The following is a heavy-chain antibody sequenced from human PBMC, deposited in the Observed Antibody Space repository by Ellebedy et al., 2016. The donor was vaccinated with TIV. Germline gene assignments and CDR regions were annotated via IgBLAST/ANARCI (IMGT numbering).Heavy chain of an antibody. CDR3: AKDSRYCSGGSCYSSPAPGDY. J-gene: IGHJ4*02. Sequence: SVKVSXXASGGTFSSYAISWVRQAPGQGLEWMGGIIPIFGTANYAQKFQGRVTITADESTSTAYMELSSLRAEGTAVYYCAKDSRYCSGGSCYSSPAPGDYWGQGTLVTVSS. CDR2: IIPIFGTA. V-gene: IGHV1-69*13. CDR1: GGTFSSYA. D-gene: IGHD2-15*01.